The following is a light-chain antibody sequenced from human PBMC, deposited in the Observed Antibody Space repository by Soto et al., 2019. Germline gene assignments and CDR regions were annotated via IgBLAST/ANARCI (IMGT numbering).Light chain of an antibody. CDR2: LNSDGSH. CDR3: QTWGTGIHV. CDR1: SGHSSYA. Sequence: QLVLTQSPSASASLGASAKLTCTLSSGHSSYAIAWHQQQPEKGPRYLMKLNSDGSHSKGDEIPDRFSGSSSGAERYLTISSLQSEDEADYYCQTWGTGIHVFGTGTKVTVL. V-gene: IGLV4-69*01. J-gene: IGLJ1*01.